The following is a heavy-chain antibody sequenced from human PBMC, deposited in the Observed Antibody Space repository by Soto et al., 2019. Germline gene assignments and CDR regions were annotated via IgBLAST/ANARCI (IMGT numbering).Heavy chain of an antibody. J-gene: IGHJ4*02. CDR2: IYYSGST. CDR1: GGSISSGGYY. Sequence: SETLSLTCTVSGGSISSGGYYWSWIRQHPGKGLEWIGYIYYSGSTYYNPSLKSRVTISVDTSKNQFSLKLSSVTAADTAVYYCARAMTAGTTFLDYWGQGTLVTVPS. V-gene: IGHV4-31*03. D-gene: IGHD1-7*01. CDR3: ARAMTAGTTFLDY.